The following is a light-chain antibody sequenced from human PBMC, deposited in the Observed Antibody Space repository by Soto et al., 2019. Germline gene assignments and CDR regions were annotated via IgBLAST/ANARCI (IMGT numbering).Light chain of an antibody. Sequence: DIQLTQSPSLLSASIGDRVTITCRASQSISNWLAWYQQKPGKVPKLLIYDASSLESGVPSRFSGSGSGTEFTLTISGLQPDDIATYYCQQYENLPTFGQGTRPEIK. CDR3: QQYENLPT. CDR2: DAS. CDR1: QSISNW. J-gene: IGKJ5*01. V-gene: IGKV1-5*01.